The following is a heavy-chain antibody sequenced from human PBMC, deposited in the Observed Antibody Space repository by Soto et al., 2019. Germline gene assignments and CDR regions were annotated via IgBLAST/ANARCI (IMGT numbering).Heavy chain of an antibody. CDR2: IKSKADGGST. Sequence: GGSLRLAGAASGLIFINAWINWVRQAPGEGLEWVGRIKSKADGGSTYYADSVKGRFIISRDNSKNTLYLQMNSLRAEDTAVYYCAKDVSGGVVKINWFDPWGQGTLVTVSS. D-gene: IGHD3-16*01. J-gene: IGHJ5*02. V-gene: IGHV3-15*07. CDR3: AKDVSGGVVKINWFDP. CDR1: GLIFINAW.